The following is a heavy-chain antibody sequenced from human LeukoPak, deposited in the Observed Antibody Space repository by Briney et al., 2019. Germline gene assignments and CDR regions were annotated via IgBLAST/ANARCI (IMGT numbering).Heavy chain of an antibody. CDR3: ARHMMDSGRSSDY. CDR1: GFTFSGSA. CDR2: IRGKSDNYAT. D-gene: IGHD1-26*01. Sequence: HSGGSLRLSCAASGFTFSGSAIRWVRQASGKGLEWVGRIRGKSDNYATAYAASVKGRFTISRDDSENTAYLQMNSLKTEDTAVYYCARHMMDSGRSSDYWGQGTRVTVSS. J-gene: IGHJ4*02. V-gene: IGHV3-73*01.